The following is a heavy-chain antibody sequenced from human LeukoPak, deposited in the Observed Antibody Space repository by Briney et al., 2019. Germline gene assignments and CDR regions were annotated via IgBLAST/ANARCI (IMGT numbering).Heavy chain of an antibody. CDR1: AFTFSDYY. CDR3: ARNYDSSGGDY. J-gene: IGHJ4*02. D-gene: IGHD3-22*01. V-gene: IGHV3-11*06. CDR2: ISSTSGYT. Sequence: KPGGSLRLSCAASAFTFSDYYMSWIRQAPGKGLEWISYISSTSGYTNYADSVRGRFTISRDNAKNSLYLQMNTLRDEDTAVYYCARNYDSSGGDYWGQGTLVTVSS.